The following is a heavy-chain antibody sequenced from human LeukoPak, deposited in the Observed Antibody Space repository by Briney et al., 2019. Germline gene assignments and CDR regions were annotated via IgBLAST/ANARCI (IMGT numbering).Heavy chain of an antibody. CDR1: GFTVSSNY. Sequence: GGSLRLSCAASGFTVSSNYMSWVRQAPGKGLEWVSVIYSGGSTYYAGSVKGRFTISRDNSKNTLYLQMNSLRAEDTAVYYCARLPYYYDSSGYRDAYDAFDIWGQGTMVTVSS. V-gene: IGHV3-53*01. D-gene: IGHD3-22*01. CDR3: ARLPYYYDSSGYRDAYDAFDI. J-gene: IGHJ3*02. CDR2: IYSGGST.